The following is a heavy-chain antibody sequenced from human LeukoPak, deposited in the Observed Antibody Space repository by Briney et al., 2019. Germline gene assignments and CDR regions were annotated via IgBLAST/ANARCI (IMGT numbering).Heavy chain of an antibody. CDR3: ARDALYSGSYQLSY. CDR2: ISYDGSNK. CDR1: GFTFSSFA. J-gene: IGHJ4*02. D-gene: IGHD1-26*01. V-gene: IGHV3-30*01. Sequence: RGSLRLSCAASGFTFSSFAMNWVRQAPGKGLEWVAVISYDGSNKYYADSVKGRFTISRDNSKNTLYLQMNSLRAEDTALYYCARDALYSGSYQLSYWGQGTLVTVSS.